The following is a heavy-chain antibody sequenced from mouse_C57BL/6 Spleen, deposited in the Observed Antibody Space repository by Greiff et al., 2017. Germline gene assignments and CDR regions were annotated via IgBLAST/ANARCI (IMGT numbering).Heavy chain of an antibody. Sequence: VKLQQPGAELVKPGASVKLSCKASGYTFTSYWMHWVKQRPGQGLEWIGMIHPNSGSTNYNEKFKSKATLTVDKSSSTAYMQLSSLTSEDSAVYDWASSGYGYYAMDYWGQGTSVTVSS. CDR3: ASSGYGYYAMDY. D-gene: IGHD3-2*02. CDR1: GYTFTSYW. V-gene: IGHV1-64*01. CDR2: IHPNSGST. J-gene: IGHJ4*01.